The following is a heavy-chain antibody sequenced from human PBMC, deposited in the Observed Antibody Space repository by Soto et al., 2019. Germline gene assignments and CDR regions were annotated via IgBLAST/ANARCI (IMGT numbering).Heavy chain of an antibody. Sequence: QVQLVESGGGVVQPGRSLRLSCAASGFTFSSYGMHWVRQAPGKGLEWVAVIWYDGSNKHYADSVKGRFTITRYNSKNTLYLQMNSLRAEDTAVYYCAFSLYSSSSQDYYYYGMDVWGQGTTVTVSS. J-gene: IGHJ6*02. CDR2: IWYDGSNK. V-gene: IGHV3-33*01. D-gene: IGHD6-6*01. CDR1: GFTFSSYG. CDR3: AFSLYSSSSQDYYYYGMDV.